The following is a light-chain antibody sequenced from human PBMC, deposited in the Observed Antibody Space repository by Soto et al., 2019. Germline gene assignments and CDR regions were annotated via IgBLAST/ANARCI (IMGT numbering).Light chain of an antibody. Sequence: QSDLTQPPSVSGSPGQSVAISCTGTGSDVGTYNRVSWYQQPPGTAPKLMIYDVSDRPSGVPDRFSVSKSVNKASLTISGLQAEDEADYYCSSYTSSSTYVFGTGTKLTVL. V-gene: IGLV2-18*02. CDR1: GSDVGTYNR. CDR2: DVS. CDR3: SSYTSSSTYV. J-gene: IGLJ1*01.